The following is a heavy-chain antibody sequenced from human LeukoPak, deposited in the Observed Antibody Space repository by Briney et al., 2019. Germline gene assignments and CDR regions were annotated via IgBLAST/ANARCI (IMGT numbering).Heavy chain of an antibody. CDR2: ITSTGGST. J-gene: IGHJ4*02. V-gene: IGHV3-64D*06. D-gene: IGHD3-10*01. Sequence: GGSLRLSCSASGFTLSNYAMHWVRQAPGKGLEYVSTITSTGGSTHYADSVKGRFSISRDNSKNTLYLQMSSLRAEDTAVYYCARYFYGYPDYWGQGTLVTVSS. CDR3: ARYFYGYPDY. CDR1: GFTLSNYA.